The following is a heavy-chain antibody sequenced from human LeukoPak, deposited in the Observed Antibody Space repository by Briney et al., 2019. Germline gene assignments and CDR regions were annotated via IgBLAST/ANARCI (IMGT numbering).Heavy chain of an antibody. Sequence: PSETLSLTCAVYGGSFSGYYWSWIRQPPGKGLEWIGEINHSGSTNYNPSLKSRVTISVDTSKNQFSLKLSSVTAADTAVYYCATSRPMVRGVIPPIGYWGQGTLVTVSS. J-gene: IGHJ4*02. D-gene: IGHD3-10*01. V-gene: IGHV4-34*01. CDR3: ATSRPMVRGVIPPIGY. CDR2: INHSGST. CDR1: GGSFSGYY.